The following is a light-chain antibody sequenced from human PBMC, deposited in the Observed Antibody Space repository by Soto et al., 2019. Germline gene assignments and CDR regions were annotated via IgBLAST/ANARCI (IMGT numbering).Light chain of an antibody. CDR2: GAS. V-gene: IGKV3-15*01. Sequence: EIVMTQSPASLSVSPGDGATLSCRASQSVASNAAWYQQKPGQGPRLLIHGASTRAAGVPARFSGSGSGTDFKLTIRSLQFEDFAVYYCQQYHNWPPLYTFGQGTKLQIK. J-gene: IGKJ2*01. CDR3: QQYHNWPPLYT. CDR1: QSVASN.